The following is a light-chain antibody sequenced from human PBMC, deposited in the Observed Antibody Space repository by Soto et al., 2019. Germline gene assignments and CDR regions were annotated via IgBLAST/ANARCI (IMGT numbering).Light chain of an antibody. CDR3: RFYKSEHNYV. Sequence: SFLTQPPSVSGSPGQSFTISCTGTSTDFVSYNRVSWYQQPPDTAPKLMIYQASNRPSGVPDRFSGSKSGKTASLTISGIQAADEDDYSCRFYKSEHNYVFGTGTKV. J-gene: IGLJ1*01. CDR1: STDFVSYNR. CDR2: QAS. V-gene: IGLV2-18*01.